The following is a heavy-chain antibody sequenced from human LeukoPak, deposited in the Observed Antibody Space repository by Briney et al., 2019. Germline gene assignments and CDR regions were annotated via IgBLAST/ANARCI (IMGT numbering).Heavy chain of an antibody. Sequence: TSETLSLTCTVSGGSISSSSYYWGWIRQPPGKGLEWIGSIYYSGSTYYNPSLKSRVTISVDTSKNQFSLKLSSVTAADTAVYYCARGPQWVFDYWGQGTLVTVSA. V-gene: IGHV4-39*01. CDR1: GGSISSSSYY. CDR3: ARGPQWVFDY. D-gene: IGHD2-8*01. CDR2: IYYSGST. J-gene: IGHJ4*02.